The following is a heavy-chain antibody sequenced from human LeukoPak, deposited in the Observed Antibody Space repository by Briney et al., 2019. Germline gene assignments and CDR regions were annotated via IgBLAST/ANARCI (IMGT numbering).Heavy chain of an antibody. Sequence: GESLKISCKASGYRFTTYWIGWVRQMPGKGLEWMGIIYPGDSDTIYSPSFQGQVTISADKSISTAYLQWSSLKASDTAMYYCARTPYSMVRGLSYYYGLDVWGQGTTVTVSS. D-gene: IGHD3-10*01. V-gene: IGHV5-51*01. CDR2: IYPGDSDT. J-gene: IGHJ6*02. CDR3: ARTPYSMVRGLSYYYGLDV. CDR1: GYRFTTYW.